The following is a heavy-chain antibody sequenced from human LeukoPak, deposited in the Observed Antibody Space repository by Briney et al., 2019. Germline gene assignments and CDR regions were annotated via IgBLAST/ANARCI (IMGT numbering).Heavy chain of an antibody. CDR2: INAGNGNT. Sequence: GAPVKVSCTASGYTFTSYAMHWVRQAPGQRLEWMGWINAGNGNTKYSQKFQGRVTITRDTSASTAYMELSSLRSEDTAVYYCARVLGSGWYMDYFDYWGQGTLVTVSS. D-gene: IGHD6-19*01. CDR3: ARVLGSGWYMDYFDY. J-gene: IGHJ4*02. V-gene: IGHV1-3*01. CDR1: GYTFTSYA.